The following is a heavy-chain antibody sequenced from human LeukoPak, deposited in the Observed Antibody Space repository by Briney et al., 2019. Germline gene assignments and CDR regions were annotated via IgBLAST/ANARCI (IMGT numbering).Heavy chain of an antibody. CDR2: MNPNSGGT. J-gene: IGHJ4*02. CDR3: ARDPGHYYDSSGYSGFFNY. CDR1: GYTFTGYY. D-gene: IGHD3-22*01. Sequence: ASVKVSYKASGYTFTGYYMHWVRQAPGQGLEWMGWMNPNSGGTNYAQKFQGRVTMTRDTSISTAYMELSRLRSDDTAVYYCARDPGHYYDSSGYSGFFNYWGQGTLVTASS. V-gene: IGHV1-2*02.